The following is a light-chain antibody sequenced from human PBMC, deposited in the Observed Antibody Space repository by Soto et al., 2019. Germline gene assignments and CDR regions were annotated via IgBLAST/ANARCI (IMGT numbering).Light chain of an antibody. CDR2: EVS. J-gene: IGLJ2*01. Sequence: QSALTQPASVSGSPGQSITISCTGTSSDVGGYNYVSWYQQHPGKAPKLMIYEVSNRPSGVSNRFSGSKSGNTASLTISGVQDADEAAYYCSSYTSSSTRDVVFGGGTKLTVL. CDR1: SSDVGGYNY. CDR3: SSYTSSSTRDVV. V-gene: IGLV2-14*01.